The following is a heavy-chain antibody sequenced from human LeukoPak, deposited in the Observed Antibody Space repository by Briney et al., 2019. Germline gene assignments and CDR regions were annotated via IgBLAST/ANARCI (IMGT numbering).Heavy chain of an antibody. Sequence: SEALSLTCDVSGDSFSDYYWTWVRQSPGKGLEWSGEINHTGATNYKSSLKSRVTISVDTSKKQFSLKLTPATAADTAVYLCARGRKVYCSSVSCPGWLDPWGQGTLVTVSS. J-gene: IGHJ5*02. CDR3: ARGRKVYCSSVSCPGWLDP. D-gene: IGHD2-2*01. CDR2: INHTGAT. CDR1: GDSFSDYY. V-gene: IGHV4-34*01.